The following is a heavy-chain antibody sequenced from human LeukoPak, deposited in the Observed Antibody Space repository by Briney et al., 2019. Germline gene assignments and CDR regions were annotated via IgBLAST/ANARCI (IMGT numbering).Heavy chain of an antibody. Sequence: GGSLRLSCVASKFTFSSSGVSWVRQAPGKGLEWVAALSGGGDNTFYADSVKGRFTISRDNSKNTLYLQMNSLRAEDTAVYFCATGMDNYDGSGYYSYFQHWGQGTLVTVSS. V-gene: IGHV3-23*01. CDR2: LSGGGDNT. CDR3: ATGMDNYDGSGYYSYFQH. J-gene: IGHJ1*01. CDR1: KFTFSSSG. D-gene: IGHD3-22*01.